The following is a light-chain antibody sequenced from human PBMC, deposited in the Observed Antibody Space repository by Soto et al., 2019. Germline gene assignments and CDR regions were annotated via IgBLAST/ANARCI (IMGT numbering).Light chain of an antibody. CDR2: DAS. CDR1: QSVSSY. V-gene: IGKV3-11*01. CDR3: QQRSNWPRT. Sequence: EIVLTQSPATLSLSPGERATLSCRASQSVSSYLAWYQQKPGQAPSLLIYDASNRATGIPARFSGSGSGTDFTLTSSRLEPEDFAVYYCQQRSNWPRTLGQGTKLEIK. J-gene: IGKJ2*01.